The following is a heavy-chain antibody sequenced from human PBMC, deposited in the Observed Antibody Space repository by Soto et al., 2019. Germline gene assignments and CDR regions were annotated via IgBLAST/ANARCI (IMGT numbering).Heavy chain of an antibody. CDR2: INPSGGST. CDR3: ARESPDSSGYYYFDY. Sequence: ASLKVSCKASGYTFTGYYMHWVRQATGQGLEWMGIINPSGGSTSYAQKFQGRVTMTSDTSTSTVYMELSSLRSEDTAVYYCARESPDSSGYYYFDYWGQGTLVTVSS. J-gene: IGHJ4*02. D-gene: IGHD3-22*01. CDR1: GYTFTGYY. V-gene: IGHV1-46*01.